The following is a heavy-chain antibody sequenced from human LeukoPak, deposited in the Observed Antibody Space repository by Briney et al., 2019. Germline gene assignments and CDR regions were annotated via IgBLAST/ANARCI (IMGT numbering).Heavy chain of an antibody. Sequence: PGGSLRLSCAASGFTFSDYYMNWIRQAPGKGLEWVSYISSSTIYTNYADSVKGRFTISRDNAKNSLYLQMNSPRAEDTAVYYCARASGSGSYYANWGQGTLVTVSS. J-gene: IGHJ4*02. D-gene: IGHD3-10*01. V-gene: IGHV3-11*05. CDR1: GFTFSDYY. CDR3: ARASGSGSYYAN. CDR2: ISSSTIYT.